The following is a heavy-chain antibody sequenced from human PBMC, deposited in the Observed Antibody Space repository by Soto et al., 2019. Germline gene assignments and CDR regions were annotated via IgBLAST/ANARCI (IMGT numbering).Heavy chain of an antibody. J-gene: IGHJ6*03. Sequence: ASLNVSCKASCYTFTSYVISLFRHAPGQWVGLMGWISAYNGNTNYAQKLQGIVTMTTETSKSTAYMELRSLRSDDTALYYCARDPYCSGGTSSYWWLEQWGKGNMVSVSS. V-gene: IGHV1-18*04. D-gene: IGHD2-15*01. CDR3: ARDPYCSGGTSSYWWLEQ. CDR2: ISAYNGNT. CDR1: CYTFTSYV.